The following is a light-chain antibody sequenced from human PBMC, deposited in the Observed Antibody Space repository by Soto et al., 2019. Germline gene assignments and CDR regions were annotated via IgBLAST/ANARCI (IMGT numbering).Light chain of an antibody. CDR1: SSNIGAGYD. V-gene: IGLV1-40*01. CDR2: SIS. CDR3: QSYDSSLSGSGV. Sequence: QSVLTQPPSVSGAPGQRVTISCTGSSSNIGAGYDVHWYQQLPGTSPKLLIYSISNRPSGVPDRFSGSKSGTSASLAITGLQAEDEADYYCQSYDSSLSGSGVFGGGTKLTVL. J-gene: IGLJ2*01.